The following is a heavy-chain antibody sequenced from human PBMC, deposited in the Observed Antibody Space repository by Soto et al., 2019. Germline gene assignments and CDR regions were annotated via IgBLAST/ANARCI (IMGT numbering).Heavy chain of an antibody. CDR2: IKPDGSEK. CDR1: GFSFSSFSTQW. Sequence: GGSLRLSCAASGFSFSSFSTQWMSWVRRAPGKGLEWVANIKPDGSEKYYVDSVRGRFTISTDNAKNSLFLQMNSLRAEDTAVYYCARNHVWGQGTTVTVSS. CDR3: ARNHV. V-gene: IGHV3-7*01. J-gene: IGHJ6*02.